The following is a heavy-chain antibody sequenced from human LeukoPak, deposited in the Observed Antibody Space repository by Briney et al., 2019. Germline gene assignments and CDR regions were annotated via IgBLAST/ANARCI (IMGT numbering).Heavy chain of an antibody. CDR2: IYYSGST. Sequence: SETLSLTCTDSGGSISSGGYYWSWIRQHPGKGLEWIGYIYYSGSTYYNPSLKSRVTISVDTSKNQFSLKLSSVTAADTAVYYCAGLSSGWYEGDYWGQGTLVTVSS. V-gene: IGHV4-31*03. CDR1: GGSISSGGYY. CDR3: AGLSSGWYEGDY. J-gene: IGHJ4*02. D-gene: IGHD6-19*01.